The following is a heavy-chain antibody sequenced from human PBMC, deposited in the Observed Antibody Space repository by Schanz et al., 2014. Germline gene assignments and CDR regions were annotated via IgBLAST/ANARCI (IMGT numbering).Heavy chain of an antibody. J-gene: IGHJ3*02. CDR1: GGTFSTYP. D-gene: IGHD2-15*01. CDR3: ATGGGREDAFDI. CDR2: IIPIHGIV. V-gene: IGHV1-69*02. Sequence: QVQLVQSGAEVKKPGSSMKVSCKASGGTFSTYPINWLRQAPGQGLEWMGRIIPIHGIVNYAQRFQDRVRITADNSASTAYMKLSSLRSDDTAVYYCATGGGREDAFDIWGQGTILTVSS.